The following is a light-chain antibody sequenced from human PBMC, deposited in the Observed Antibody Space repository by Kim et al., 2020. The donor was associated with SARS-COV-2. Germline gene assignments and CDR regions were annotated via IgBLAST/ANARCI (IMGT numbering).Light chain of an antibody. V-gene: IGLV1-47*01. CDR1: SSNIGSNY. CDR3: SSYTSSSTVV. CDR2: RNN. Sequence: QSVLTQPPSASGTPGQRVTISCSGSSSNIGSNYVYWYQQLPGTAPKLLIYRNNQRPSGVSNRFSGSKSGNTASLTISGLQAEDEADYYCSSYTSSSTVVFGGGTQLTVL. J-gene: IGLJ2*01.